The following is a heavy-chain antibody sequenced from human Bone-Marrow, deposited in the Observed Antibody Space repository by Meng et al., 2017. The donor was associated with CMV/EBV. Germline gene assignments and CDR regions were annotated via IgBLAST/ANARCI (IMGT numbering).Heavy chain of an antibody. V-gene: IGHV3-33*01. CDR3: ARGLVVVIARGRSAVDY. CDR2: IWYDGSNK. Sequence: GGSLRLSCAASGFTFSSYGMHWVRQAPGKGLEWVAVIWYDGSNKYYADSVKGRFTISRDNSKNTLYLQMNSLRAEDTAVYYCARGLVVVIARGRSAVDYWGQGTLVTVSS. J-gene: IGHJ4*02. D-gene: IGHD2-21*01. CDR1: GFTFSSYG.